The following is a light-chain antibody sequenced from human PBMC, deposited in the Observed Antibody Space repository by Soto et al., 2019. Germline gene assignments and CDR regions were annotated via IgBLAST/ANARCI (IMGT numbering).Light chain of an antibody. Sequence: QSVLTQPASVSGSPGQSITISCTGTSSDVGSYNLVSWYQQHPGKAHKLMIYEGSKRPSGVSNRFSCSKSGNTSSLTISGHHAEDEADYYGCSYAGRSTFEVFGTGTKLTVL. CDR3: CSYAGRSTFEV. V-gene: IGLV2-23*03. J-gene: IGLJ1*01. CDR2: EGS. CDR1: SSDVGSYNL.